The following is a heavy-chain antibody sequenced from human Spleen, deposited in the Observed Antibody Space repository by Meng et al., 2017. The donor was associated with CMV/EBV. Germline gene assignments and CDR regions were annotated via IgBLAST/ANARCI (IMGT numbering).Heavy chain of an antibody. V-gene: IGHV3-11*04. CDR3: AREATYYYGSGRVLSAYYFDY. CDR1: DYY. CDR2: ISSSGSTT. J-gene: IGHJ4*02. Sequence: DYYMGWIRQARGKGLEWVSYISSSGSTTYYAISVKGRFTISRDNAKNSLYLQMNSLRAEDTAVYYCAREATYYYGSGRVLSAYYFDYWGQGTLVTVSS. D-gene: IGHD3-10*01.